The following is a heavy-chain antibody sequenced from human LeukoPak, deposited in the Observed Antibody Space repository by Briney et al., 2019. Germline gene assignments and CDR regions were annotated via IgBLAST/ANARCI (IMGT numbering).Heavy chain of an antibody. CDR1: GFTVSSNY. D-gene: IGHD3-10*01. Sequence: GGSLRLSCAASGFTVSSNYMTWVRQAPGKGLEWVSVFYSGGSAYYADSVKGRFTISRDLSTNTLFLQMISLRAEDTAVYYCVTPGGSGDYPYPTYFNYWGQGTLITVSS. J-gene: IGHJ4*02. CDR3: VTPGGSGDYPYPTYFNY. CDR2: FYSGGSA. V-gene: IGHV3-53*01.